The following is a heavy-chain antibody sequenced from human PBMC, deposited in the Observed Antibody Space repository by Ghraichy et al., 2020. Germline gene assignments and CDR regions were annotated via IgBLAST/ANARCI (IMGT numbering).Heavy chain of an antibody. V-gene: IGHV4-61*01. J-gene: IGHJ4*02. CDR3: AAYEVGGAGQGA. D-gene: IGHD3-10*01. CDR1: GAYVSSSFYH. Sequence: SETLSLTCAVSGAYVSSSFYHWSWIRQPPGKGLEWIGQIRDSDSKYNPSLRSRATISVDTSRNQFPLKLTSVTAADTAVYYCAAYEVGGAGQGAWGQGTLVTVSS. CDR2: IRDSDS.